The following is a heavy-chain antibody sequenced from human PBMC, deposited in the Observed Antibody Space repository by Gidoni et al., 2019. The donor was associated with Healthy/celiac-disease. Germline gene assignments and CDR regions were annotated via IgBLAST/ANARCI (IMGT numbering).Heavy chain of an antibody. D-gene: IGHD3-22*01. CDR3: ARDSRSYDSTNPVDY. V-gene: IGHV3-33*08. Sequence: QVQLVESGGGVVQPGRSLRLSCAASGFTCSSYGMHWVRQAPGKGLEWVAVIWYDGSNKYYADSVKGRFTISRDNSKNTLYLQMNSLRAEDTAVYYCARDSRSYDSTNPVDYWGQGTLVTVSS. CDR1: GFTCSSYG. J-gene: IGHJ4*02. CDR2: IWYDGSNK.